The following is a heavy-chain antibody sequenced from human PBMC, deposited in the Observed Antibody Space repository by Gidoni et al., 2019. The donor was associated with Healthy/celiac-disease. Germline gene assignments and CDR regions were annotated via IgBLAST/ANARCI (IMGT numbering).Heavy chain of an antibody. V-gene: IGHV3-30*18. CDR1: GFTFSSYG. D-gene: IGHD6-13*01. CDR2: ISDDGSNK. Sequence: QVQLVESGGGVVQPGRSLRLSCAASGFTFSSYGMHWVRQAPGKGLEWVAVISDDGSNKYYADSVKGRFTISRDNSKNTLYLQMNSLRAEDTAVYYCAKAFHSSSWYDYWGQGTLVTVSS. CDR3: AKAFHSSSWYDY. J-gene: IGHJ4*02.